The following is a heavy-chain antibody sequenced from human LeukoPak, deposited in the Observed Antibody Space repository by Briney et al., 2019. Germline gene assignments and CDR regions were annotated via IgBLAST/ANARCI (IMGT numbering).Heavy chain of an antibody. J-gene: IGHJ4*02. CDR2: IYSGGST. CDR1: GFXXXXNY. Sequence: SGFXXXXNYMSWVRQAPGKGLEWVSVIYSGGSTYYADSVKGRFTISRHNSKNTLYLQMNSLRAEDTAVYYCARVVGGHWGQGTLVTVSS. D-gene: IGHD2-15*01. V-gene: IGHV3-53*04. CDR3: ARVVGGH.